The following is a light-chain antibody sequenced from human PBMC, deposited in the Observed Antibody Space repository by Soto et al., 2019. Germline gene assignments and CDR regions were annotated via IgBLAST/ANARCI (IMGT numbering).Light chain of an antibody. CDR3: SSYTSSSTLYA. Sequence: QSALTQPASVSGSPGQSITISCTGTSSDVGGYNYVSWYQQHPGKAPKFMIYDVSNRPSGVSNRFSGSKSGNTASLTISGLQAEDEADYYCSSYTSSSTLYAFGTGTKVTVL. J-gene: IGLJ1*01. V-gene: IGLV2-14*01. CDR1: SSDVGGYNY. CDR2: DVS.